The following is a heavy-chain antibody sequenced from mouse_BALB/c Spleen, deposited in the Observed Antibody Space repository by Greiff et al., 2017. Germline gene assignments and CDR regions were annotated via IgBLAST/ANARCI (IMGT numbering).Heavy chain of an antibody. CDR1: GFSLTTYG. CDR2: IWAGGST. V-gene: IGHV2-9*02. D-gene: IGHD2-4*01. CDR3: ARDMGDYDEGGFDY. Sequence: VQLQESGPGLVAPSQSLSITCTVSGFSLTTYGVHWVRQPPGKGLEWLGVIWAGGSTNFNSALMSRLSISKDNSKSQVFLKMNSLQTDDTAMYYCARDMGDYDEGGFDYWGQGTTLTVSS. J-gene: IGHJ2*01.